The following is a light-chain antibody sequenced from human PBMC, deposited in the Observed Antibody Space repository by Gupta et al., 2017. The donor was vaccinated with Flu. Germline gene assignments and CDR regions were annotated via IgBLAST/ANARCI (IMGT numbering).Light chain of an antibody. CDR1: QSISSY. V-gene: IGKV1-39*01. J-gene: IGKJ2*01. CDR2: NAS. Sequence: PTSVSASLGDRITSTCLVSQSISSYLNWYQQRPGKAPKLLIYNASNWESGVPSRFSGSGSGTDFTLTISRLQPEDFATYYCQQDNSCPYTFGQGTKLEIK. CDR3: QQDNSCPYT.